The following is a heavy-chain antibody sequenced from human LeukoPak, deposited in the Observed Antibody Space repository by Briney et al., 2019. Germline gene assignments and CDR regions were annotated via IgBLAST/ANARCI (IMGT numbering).Heavy chain of an antibody. Sequence: GGSLRLSCAGYGFTFSSYAMSWVRQAPGKGLEWVSTITGTGGSTYYADSVKGRFTISRDNSKNTVSLQMNSLRAEDTVVYYCAREDVVPAAMMDYWGQGSQVTVSS. D-gene: IGHD2-2*01. J-gene: IGHJ4*02. V-gene: IGHV3-23*01. CDR2: ITGTGGST. CDR3: AREDVVPAAMMDY. CDR1: GFTFSSYA.